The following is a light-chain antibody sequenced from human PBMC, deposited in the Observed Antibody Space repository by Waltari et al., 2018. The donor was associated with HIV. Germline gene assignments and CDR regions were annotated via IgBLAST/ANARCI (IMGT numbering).Light chain of an antibody. V-gene: IGKV1-39*01. CDR2: GAS. CDR1: QTITSY. CDR3: QQSYSIPYT. J-gene: IGKJ2*01. Sequence: DIQMTQSPSSLSASVGDRVSITCRASQTITSYLNWYQQRPGKAPNLLIYGASTLQIGVPSRFSGSGSAAEYTLTISSLQTEDSATYYCQQSYSIPYTFGPGTKLQI.